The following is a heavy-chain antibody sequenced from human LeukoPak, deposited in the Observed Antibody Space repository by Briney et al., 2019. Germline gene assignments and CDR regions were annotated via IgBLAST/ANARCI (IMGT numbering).Heavy chain of an antibody. J-gene: IGHJ5*02. D-gene: IGHD4-17*01. Sequence: PGGSLRLSCAASGFTFSSYGTHWVRQAPGKGLEWVAFIRYDGSNKYYADSVKGRFTISRDNSKNTLYLQMNSLRAEDTAVYYCAEDPNYGDWGWFDPWGQGTLVTVSS. V-gene: IGHV3-30*02. CDR3: AEDPNYGDWGWFDP. CDR1: GFTFSSYG. CDR2: IRYDGSNK.